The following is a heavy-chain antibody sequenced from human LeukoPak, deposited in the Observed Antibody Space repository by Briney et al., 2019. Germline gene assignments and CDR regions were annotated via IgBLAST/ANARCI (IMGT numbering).Heavy chain of an antibody. CDR1: GYTFTSYG. J-gene: IGHJ4*02. CDR3: ARDQEGFDY. Sequence: ASVKVSCKASGYTFTSYGISWVRQAPGQGLEWMGWISAYNGNTNYAQKFQGRVTVTRDTSTSTVHMELSGLRSEDTAVYYCARDQEGFDYWGQGTLVTVSS. V-gene: IGHV1-18*01. CDR2: ISAYNGNT.